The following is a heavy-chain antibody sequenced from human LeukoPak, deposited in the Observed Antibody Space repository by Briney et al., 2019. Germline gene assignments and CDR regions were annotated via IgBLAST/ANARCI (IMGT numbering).Heavy chain of an antibody. Sequence: SETLSLTCTVSGSISSYYWSWIRQPPGKGLEWIWYIYTSGSTNYNPSLKSRVTISVDTSKNQFSLDLSSVTAADTAVYYCARQKCTSTSCLTKNAFDIWGQGTMVTVSS. CDR3: ARQKCTSTSCLTKNAFDI. J-gene: IGHJ3*02. V-gene: IGHV4-4*09. CDR1: GSISSYY. CDR2: IYTSGST. D-gene: IGHD2-2*01.